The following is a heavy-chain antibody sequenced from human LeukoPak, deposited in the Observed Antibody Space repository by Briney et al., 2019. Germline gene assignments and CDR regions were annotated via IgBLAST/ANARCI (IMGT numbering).Heavy chain of an antibody. D-gene: IGHD3-10*01. CDR1: GFTFGDYG. CDR3: ARERRAIDYYDSGTYYSDY. Sequence: QPGRSLRLSCTTSGFTFGDYGISWFRQAPGKGLEWVGFIRSKASGEATECAASMKGRFTISRDDSKNIAYLQMISLKTEDTAVYYCARERRAIDYYDSGTYYSDYWGQGTLVTVSS. J-gene: IGHJ4*02. CDR2: IRSKASGEAT. V-gene: IGHV3-49*03.